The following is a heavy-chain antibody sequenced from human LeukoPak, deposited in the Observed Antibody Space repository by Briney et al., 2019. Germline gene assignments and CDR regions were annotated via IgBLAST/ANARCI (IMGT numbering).Heavy chain of an antibody. J-gene: IGHJ4*02. CDR3: ARGLCSSTSCYKPFDY. CDR2: INPNSGGT. V-gene: IGHV1-2*02. D-gene: IGHD2-2*02. Sequence: ASVKVSCKASGYTFTGYYMHWVRQAPGQGRVWMGWINPNSGGTNYAQKFQGRVTMTRDTSISTAYMELSRLRSDDTAVYYCARGLCSSTSCYKPFDYWGQGTLVTVSS. CDR1: GYTFTGYY.